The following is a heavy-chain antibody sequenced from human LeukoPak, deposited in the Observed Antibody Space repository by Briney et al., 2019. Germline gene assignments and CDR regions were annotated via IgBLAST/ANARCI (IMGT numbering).Heavy chain of an antibody. V-gene: IGHV3-11*01. CDR3: ARSIPAGNRR. Sequence: PGGSLRLSCAASGFPFSDYYMSWIRQAPGKELEWVSYISSSGSTIDYADSVKGRFTISRDNAKNSLYLQMNSLRAEDTAVYYCARSIPAGNRRWGQGTLVTVSS. CDR1: GFPFSDYY. CDR2: ISSSGSTI. J-gene: IGHJ4*02. D-gene: IGHD2-2*01.